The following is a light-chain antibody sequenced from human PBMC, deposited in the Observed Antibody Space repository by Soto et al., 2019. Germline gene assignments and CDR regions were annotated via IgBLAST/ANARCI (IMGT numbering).Light chain of an antibody. CDR2: KTS. CDR1: QSVRNW. V-gene: IGKV1-5*03. CDR3: HRYGSCCT. J-gene: IGKJ2*02. Sequence: DIPMTQSPSPLSASVGDRVTITCRASQSVRNWVAWYQQKPGKACTVLIHKTSRLESGVHSRYSDSGSGTEFTLTINSLQHDGFATYFCHRYGSCCTFRQGMNLEIK.